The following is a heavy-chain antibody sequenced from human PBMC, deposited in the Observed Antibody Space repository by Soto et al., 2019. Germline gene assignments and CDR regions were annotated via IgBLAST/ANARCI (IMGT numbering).Heavy chain of an antibody. CDR2: ILAVDGIT. V-gene: IGHV3-23*01. D-gene: IGHD4-17*01. CDR3: AKWAGTYGHYARYFHY. J-gene: IGHJ1*01. CDR1: GFSFSSYG. Sequence: EVQLLESGGGLVQPGGSLRLSCAASGFSFSSYGMSWVRQAPGKGPEWVATILAVDGITDYADAVRGRFTISRDNSKNLLHLQTNGLRAEDTAVYYCAKWAGTYGHYARYFHYWGQGTLVTVSS.